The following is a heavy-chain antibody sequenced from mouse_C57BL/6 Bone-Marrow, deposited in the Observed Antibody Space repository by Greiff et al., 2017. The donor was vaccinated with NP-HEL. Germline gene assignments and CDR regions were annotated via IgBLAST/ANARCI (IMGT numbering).Heavy chain of an antibody. V-gene: IGHV2-5*01. J-gene: IGHJ1*03. CDR2: IWRGGST. CDR3: AKYPPYGSSYGYFDV. Sequence: QVQLQQSGPGLVQPSQSLSITCTVSGFSLTSYGVHWVRQSPGKGLEWLGVIWRGGSTDYNAAFMSRLSITKDNSKSQVFFKMNSLQADDTAIYYCAKYPPYGSSYGYFDVWGTGTTVTVSS. D-gene: IGHD1-1*01. CDR1: GFSLTSYG.